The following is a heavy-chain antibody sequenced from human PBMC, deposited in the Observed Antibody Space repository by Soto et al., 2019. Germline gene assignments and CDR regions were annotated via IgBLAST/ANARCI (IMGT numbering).Heavy chain of an antibody. CDR1: GGTFSSYT. J-gene: IGHJ4*02. V-gene: IGHV1-69*02. CDR3: ARVRDYGDYAFDY. Sequence: QVQLVQSGAEVKKPGSSVKVSCKASGGTFSSYTISWVRQAPGQGLEWMGRIIPILGIANYAQKFQGRVTITADKSTSTAYMELSSLRSEDKAVYYCARVRDYGDYAFDYWGQGTLVTVYS. CDR2: IIPILGIA. D-gene: IGHD4-17*01.